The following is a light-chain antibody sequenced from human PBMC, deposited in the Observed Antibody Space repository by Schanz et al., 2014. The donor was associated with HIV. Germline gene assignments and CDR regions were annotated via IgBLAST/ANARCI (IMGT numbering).Light chain of an antibody. CDR1: QSVSSS. J-gene: IGKJ4*01. CDR2: DAS. CDR3: QQYETSPLT. Sequence: PGTRATLSCRASQSVSSSLAWYQQKPGQAPRLLIYDASNRATGIPARFRGSGSGTDFTLTISSLEPEDFAVYYCQQYETSPLTFGGGTTVEIK. V-gene: IGKV3-11*01.